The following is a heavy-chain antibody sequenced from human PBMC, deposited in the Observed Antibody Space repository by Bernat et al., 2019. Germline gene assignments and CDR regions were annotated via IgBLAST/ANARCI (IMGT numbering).Heavy chain of an antibody. Sequence: EVQLVESGGGLVQPGGSLRLSCAASGFTFSSHWMHWVRQAPGKGLVWGSRINSDGSTTTYAASGKGRFTICRDNAKNTLYLQTNSLRAEDTAVYYCARVPYGGNYPFDYWGQGTLVTVSS. V-gene: IGHV3-74*01. CDR2: INSDGSTT. D-gene: IGHD4-23*01. CDR3: ARVPYGGNYPFDY. J-gene: IGHJ4*02. CDR1: GFTFSSHW.